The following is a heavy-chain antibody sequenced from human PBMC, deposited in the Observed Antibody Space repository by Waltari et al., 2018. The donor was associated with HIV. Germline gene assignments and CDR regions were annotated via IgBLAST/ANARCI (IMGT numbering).Heavy chain of an antibody. CDR2: FSSSGNII. Sequence: EMQLVESGGGLAQPGGSLRLSCAAPGFTFSSYSMNRVRQAPEKGLEWVAYFSSSGNIIYYADSVKGRFTISRDNAKNSLYLQMDSLGAEDTAVYYCAREGGYDSSGYLRGFDLWGRGTLVTV. CDR3: AREGGYDSSGYLRGFDL. V-gene: IGHV3-48*04. CDR1: GFTFSSYS. D-gene: IGHD3-22*01. J-gene: IGHJ2*01.